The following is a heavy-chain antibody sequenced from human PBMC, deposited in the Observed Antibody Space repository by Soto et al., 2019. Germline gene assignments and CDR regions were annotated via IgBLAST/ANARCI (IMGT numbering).Heavy chain of an antibody. CDR1: GYTFTSYG. D-gene: IGHD3-22*01. Sequence: ASVKVSCKASGYTFTSYGITWVRQAPGQGLEWMGWISAYNGNTNYAQNLQGRVTMTTDTSTSTAYMELRSLRPDDTAVYYCARVRRIVVITHDAFDIWGQGTMVTVSS. CDR3: ARVRRIVVITHDAFDI. V-gene: IGHV1-18*01. J-gene: IGHJ3*02. CDR2: ISAYNGNT.